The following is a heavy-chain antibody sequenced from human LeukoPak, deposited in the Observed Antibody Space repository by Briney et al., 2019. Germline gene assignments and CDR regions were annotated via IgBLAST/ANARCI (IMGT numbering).Heavy chain of an antibody. Sequence: GGSLRLSCAASGFTFSNHGMLWVRQAPGRGLEWVAFIRYDGSNQYYADSVKGRFTISRDSPKNTLYLQMNNLRDEDTAVYYCAKEVGVTTRGSFAYWGQGTLVTVSS. V-gene: IGHV3-30*02. CDR1: GFTFSNHG. CDR2: IRYDGSNQ. CDR3: AKEVGVTTRGSFAY. J-gene: IGHJ4*02. D-gene: IGHD1-26*01.